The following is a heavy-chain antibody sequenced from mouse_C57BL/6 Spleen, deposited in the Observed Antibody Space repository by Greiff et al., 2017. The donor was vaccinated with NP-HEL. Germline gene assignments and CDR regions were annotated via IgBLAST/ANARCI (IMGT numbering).Heavy chain of an antibody. CDR2: IYPGDGDT. Sequence: VKLMESGPELVKPGASVKISCKASGYAFSSSWMNWVKQRPGKGLEWIGRIYPGDGDTNYNGKFKGKATLTADKSSSTAYMQLSSLTSEDSAVYCCTRFFANYEYDVGPSYYAMDYWGQGTTVTVSS. D-gene: IGHD2-4*01. J-gene: IGHJ4*01. CDR3: TRFFANYEYDVGPSYYAMDY. CDR1: GYAFSSSW. V-gene: IGHV1-82*01.